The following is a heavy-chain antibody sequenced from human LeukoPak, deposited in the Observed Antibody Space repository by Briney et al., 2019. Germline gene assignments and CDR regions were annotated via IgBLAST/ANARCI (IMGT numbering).Heavy chain of an antibody. CDR3: ARRLTVATAGRFYP. CDR2: ILYSGSP. CDR1: GGSISGSSYY. V-gene: IGHV4-39*01. D-gene: IGHD5-12*01. Sequence: SQTLSLTCTVSGGSISGSSYYWGGLRQPPGKGLECMGSILYSGSPYNNPSLKSRVTISVDTSKNQFSLKLSSVTAADTAVYYCARRLTVATAGRFYPWGQGTLVTVSS. J-gene: IGHJ5*02.